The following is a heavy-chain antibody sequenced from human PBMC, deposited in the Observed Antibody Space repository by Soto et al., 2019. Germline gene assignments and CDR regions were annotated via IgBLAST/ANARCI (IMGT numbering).Heavy chain of an antibody. J-gene: IGHJ4*02. CDR3: ARQARAPYSSSSLAY. V-gene: IGHV4-30-4*01. Sequence: QVQLQEAGPGLVKRSQTLSLTCTVSGGSISSGDYYLSWIRHPPGKGLEWIGYIYSSGSTSYNPSLTSRVNISLATSTNQFSLKLSSVTAADTAVYYCARQARAPYSSSSLAYWGQGTLVTVSS. CDR1: GGSISSGDYY. CDR2: IYSSGST. D-gene: IGHD6-6*01.